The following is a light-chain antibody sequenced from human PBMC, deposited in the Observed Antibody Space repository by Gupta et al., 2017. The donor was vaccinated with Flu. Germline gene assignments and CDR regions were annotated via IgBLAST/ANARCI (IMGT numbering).Light chain of an antibody. CDR3: SSYTNTNTGVV. V-gene: IGLV2-14*01. CDR1: SSDVGGYDY. J-gene: IGLJ2*01. Sequence: QSALTQPASVSGSPGQSIAISCTGTSSDVGGYDYVSWYQQHPGKAPQLLIFEVTRRPSGISDRFSGSKSGKTASLTISGLLAEDEAYYYCSSYTNTNTGVVFGGGTKLTVL. CDR2: EVT.